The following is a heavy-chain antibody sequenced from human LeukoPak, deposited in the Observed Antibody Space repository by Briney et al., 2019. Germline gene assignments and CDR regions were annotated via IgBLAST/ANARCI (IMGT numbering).Heavy chain of an antibody. V-gene: IGHV5-51*01. J-gene: IGHJ5*02. CDR1: GYSFTSYW. Sequence: GESLQISCQGSGYSFTSYWIGWVRQMPGKGLEWMGIIYPGDSDTRYSPSFQGQVTISADKSISTAYLQWSSLKASDTAMYYCARSLGYCSGGSCYSSWFDPWGQGTLVTVSS. D-gene: IGHD2-15*01. CDR3: ARSLGYCSGGSCYSSWFDP. CDR2: IYPGDSDT.